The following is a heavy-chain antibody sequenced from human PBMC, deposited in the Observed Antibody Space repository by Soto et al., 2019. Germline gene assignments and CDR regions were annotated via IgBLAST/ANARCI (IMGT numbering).Heavy chain of an antibody. Sequence: PGVSLRLSCAASGFTFSSYAMGWVRQGPGKGLEWVAVVSIGGSTHYADSVRGRFTISRDNSKNTLSLQMNSLTADDTAVYFCAKRRCAGGHFDYWGQGALVTVSS. V-gene: IGHV3-23*01. J-gene: IGHJ4*02. CDR2: VSIGGST. D-gene: IGHD2-8*02. CDR3: AKRRCAGGHFDY. CDR1: GFTFSSYA.